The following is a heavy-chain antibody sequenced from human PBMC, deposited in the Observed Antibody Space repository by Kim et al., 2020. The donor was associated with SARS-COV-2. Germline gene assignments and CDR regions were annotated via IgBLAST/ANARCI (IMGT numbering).Heavy chain of an antibody. CDR2: INHSGST. J-gene: IGHJ6*02. V-gene: IGHV4-34*01. Sequence: SETLSLTCAVYGGSFSGYYWSWIRQPPGKGLEWIGEINHSGSTNYNPSLKSRVTISVDTSKNQFSLKLSSVTAADTAVYYCARGKTQLWLQVYYGMDVWGQGTTVTVSS. CDR3: ARGKTQLWLQVYYGMDV. D-gene: IGHD5-18*01. CDR1: GGSFSGYY.